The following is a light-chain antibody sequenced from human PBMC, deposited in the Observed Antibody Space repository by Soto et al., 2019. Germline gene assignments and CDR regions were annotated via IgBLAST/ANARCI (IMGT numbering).Light chain of an antibody. Sequence: SYELTQPPSVSVAPGKTARITCGGNNIGSKSVHWYQQKPGQAPVLVIYYDSDRPSGIPERFSGSNSGNTATLTISRVEVGDEADYYCQVWDSSSELFGGGTKLTVL. CDR3: QVWDSSSEL. J-gene: IGLJ2*01. V-gene: IGLV3-21*04. CDR2: YDS. CDR1: NIGSKS.